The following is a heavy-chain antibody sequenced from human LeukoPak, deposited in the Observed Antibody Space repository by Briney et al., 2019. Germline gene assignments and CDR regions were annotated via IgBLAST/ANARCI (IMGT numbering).Heavy chain of an antibody. CDR1: GFTFSSYA. CDR2: LRGDGDT. V-gene: IGHV3-23*01. Sequence: GGSLSVSCVASGFTFSSYAMSWVRQAPARGLEWVGSLRGDGDTFYADSVKGRFTLSRDESRNTVYLQLNNLRVEDTAVYYCAKASWVSSADAVLWGQGTPVTVSS. D-gene: IGHD3-16*01. J-gene: IGHJ4*02. CDR3: AKASWVSSADAVL.